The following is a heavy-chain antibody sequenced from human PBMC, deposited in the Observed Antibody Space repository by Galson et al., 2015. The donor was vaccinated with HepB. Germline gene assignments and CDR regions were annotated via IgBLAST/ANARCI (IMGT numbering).Heavy chain of an antibody. CDR3: ARGSFYYYYRSMDV. J-gene: IGHJ6*02. Sequence: SLRLSCAASGFIFSDYAMHWVRQAPGKGLEWVAVMSYDGSNEYYGASVKGRFTISRDNSKNTLYLQMNSLRAVDTAVYYCARGSFYYYYRSMDVWGQGTTVTVSS. V-gene: IGHV3-30*03. D-gene: IGHD2/OR15-2a*01. CDR2: MSYDGSNE. CDR1: GFIFSDYA.